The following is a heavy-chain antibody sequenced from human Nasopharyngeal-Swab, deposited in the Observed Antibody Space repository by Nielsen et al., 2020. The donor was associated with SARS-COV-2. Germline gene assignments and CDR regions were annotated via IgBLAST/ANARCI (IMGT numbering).Heavy chain of an antibody. D-gene: IGHD6-13*01. Sequence: WSRQPPGKGLEWIGYIYYTGSTYCNPSLKSRVTISGDTSKNQFSLKLTSVTAADTAVYYCARYPSSSWSSYGMDVWGQGTTVTVSS. CDR2: IYYTGST. V-gene: IGHV4-31*02. J-gene: IGHJ6*02. CDR3: ARYPSSSWSSYGMDV.